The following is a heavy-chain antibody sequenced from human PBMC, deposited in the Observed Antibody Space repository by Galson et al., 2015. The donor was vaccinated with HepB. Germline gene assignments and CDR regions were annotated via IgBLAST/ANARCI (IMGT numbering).Heavy chain of an antibody. CDR2: IYPGDSDT. V-gene: IGHV5-51*01. J-gene: IGHJ4*02. D-gene: IGHD6-19*01. CDR1: GYSFTGYW. Sequence: QSGAEVKKPGESLKISCKGSGYSFTGYWIGWVRQMPGKGLEWMGIIYPGDSDTRYSPSFQGQVTISAGKSISTAYLQWSSLKASDTAMYYCARHSFGRGSGRFPNGETYFAYWGQGTLVTVSS. CDR3: ARHSFGRGSGRFPNGETYFAY.